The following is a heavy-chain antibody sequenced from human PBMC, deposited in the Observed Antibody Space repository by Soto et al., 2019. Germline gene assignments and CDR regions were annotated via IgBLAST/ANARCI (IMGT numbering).Heavy chain of an antibody. V-gene: IGHV4-30-2*01. CDR3: ARVLDYYDSSGYYPYFDY. CDR2: IYHSGST. CDR1: GGSISSGGYS. J-gene: IGHJ4*02. D-gene: IGHD3-22*01. Sequence: LSLTCAVSGGSISSGGYSWSWIRQPPGKGLEWIGYIYHSGSTYYNPSLKSRVTISVDRSKNQFSLKLSSVTAADTAVYYCARVLDYYDSSGYYPYFDYWGQGTLVTVSS.